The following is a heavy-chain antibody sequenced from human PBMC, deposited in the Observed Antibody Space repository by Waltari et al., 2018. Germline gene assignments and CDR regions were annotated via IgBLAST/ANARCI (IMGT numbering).Heavy chain of an antibody. Sequence: EVRLVESGGGLVQPGGSLTLSCAASGFTFSNYGMGWVRQAPGKGLECVSTISGSGGTTCYADSVKGRFTMSKDNSKNTLFLQMNSLRFDDTAEYYCAKSTGSYYEVFDYWGRGTLVTVSS. J-gene: IGHJ4*02. D-gene: IGHD1-26*01. CDR1: GFTFSNYG. CDR2: ISGSGGTT. V-gene: IGHV3-23*04. CDR3: AKSTGSYYEVFDY.